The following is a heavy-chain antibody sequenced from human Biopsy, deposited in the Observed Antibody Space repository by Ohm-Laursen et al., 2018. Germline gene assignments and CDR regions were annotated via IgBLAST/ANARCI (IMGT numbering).Heavy chain of an antibody. J-gene: IGHJ6*02. Sequence: SLRLSCAASGVTFSGYKMNWVRQAPGKGLEWVSSISGSGRYIYYADSVKGRFTISRDNAKNTLSLQMNSLRADDSAVYYCATFGAAVSWGNYYGMDVWGQGTTVTVSS. CDR1: GVTFSGYK. D-gene: IGHD3-16*01. CDR2: ISGSGRYI. CDR3: ATFGAAVSWGNYYGMDV. V-gene: IGHV3-21*01.